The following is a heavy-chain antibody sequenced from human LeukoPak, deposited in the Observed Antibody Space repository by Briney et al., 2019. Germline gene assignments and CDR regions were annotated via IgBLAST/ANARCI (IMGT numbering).Heavy chain of an antibody. CDR2: INPNSGGT. CDR1: GYTFTGYY. V-gene: IGHV1-2*02. CDR3: ATGYCTNGVCYSFDD. D-gene: IGHD2-8*01. J-gene: IGHJ4*02. Sequence: ASVKVSCKASGYTFTGYYMHWVRQAPGQGLEWMGWINPNSGGTNYAQKFQGRVTMTRDTSISTAYMELSRLRSDDTAVYYCATGYCTNGVCYSFDDWGQGTLVTVSS.